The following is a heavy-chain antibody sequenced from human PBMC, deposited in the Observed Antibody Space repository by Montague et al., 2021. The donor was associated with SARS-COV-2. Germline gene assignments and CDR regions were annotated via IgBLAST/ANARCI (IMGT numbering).Heavy chain of an antibody. V-gene: IGHV3-7*03. J-gene: IGHJ6*02. CDR2: IKPDGGEK. CDR3: ARDSRIVGATGGMDV. CDR1: GFTFSSYW. Sequence: SLRLSRAASGFTFSSYWMSWVRQTPGKGLEWVANIKPDGGEKHYVDSVKGRFTISRDNAKNSLNLQMDSLRAEDTALYYCARDSRIVGATGGMDVWGQGTTVIVSS. D-gene: IGHD1-26*01.